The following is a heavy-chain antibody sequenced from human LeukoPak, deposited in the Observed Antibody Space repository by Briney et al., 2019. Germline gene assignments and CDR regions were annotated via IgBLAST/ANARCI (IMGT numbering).Heavy chain of an antibody. CDR1: GGTFSSYA. J-gene: IGHJ4*02. CDR3: ARAAYSGSYYYFDY. CDR2: IIPILGIA. D-gene: IGHD1-26*01. Sequence: SVKVSCKASGGTFSSYAISWVRQAPGQGLEWMGRIIPILGIANYAQKFQGRVTITADKSTSTAYMELSSLRSEDTAVYYCARAAYSGSYYYFDYWGQGTLVTVSS. V-gene: IGHV1-69*04.